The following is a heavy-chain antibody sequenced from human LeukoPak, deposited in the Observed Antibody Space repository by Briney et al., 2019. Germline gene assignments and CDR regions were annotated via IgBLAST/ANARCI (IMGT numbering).Heavy chain of an antibody. D-gene: IGHD6-13*01. V-gene: IGHV3-23*01. CDR3: ARDRVAARPYMDV. CDR1: GFTFSSYA. J-gene: IGHJ6*03. Sequence: GGSLRLSCAASGFTFSSYAMSWVRQAPGKGLEWVSAISGSGGSTYYADSVKGRFTISRDNAKNSLYLQMNSLRAEDTAMYYCARDRVAARPYMDVWGKGTTVTVSS. CDR2: ISGSGGST.